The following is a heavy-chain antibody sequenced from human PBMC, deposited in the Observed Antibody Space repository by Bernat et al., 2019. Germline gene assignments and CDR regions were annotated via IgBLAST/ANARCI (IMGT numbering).Heavy chain of an antibody. CDR2: INSDGSST. CDR3: ARDHFDWLPYYFDY. J-gene: IGHJ4*02. Sequence: EVQLVESGGGLVQPGGSLRLSCAASGFTFSSYWMHWVRQAPGKGLVWVSRINSDGSSTSHADSVKGRFTISRDNAKNTLYLQMNSLRAEDTAVYYCARDHFDWLPYYFDYWGQGTLVTVSS. V-gene: IGHV3-74*01. CDR1: GFTFSSYW. D-gene: IGHD3-9*01.